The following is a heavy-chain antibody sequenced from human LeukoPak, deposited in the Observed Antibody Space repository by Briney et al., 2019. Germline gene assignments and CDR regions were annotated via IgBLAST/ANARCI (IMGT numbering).Heavy chain of an antibody. D-gene: IGHD3-22*01. CDR1: GFSLSTSGVG. CDR3: AHSVKGVVVITRGYYFDY. J-gene: IGHJ4*02. CDR2: IYWDDDK. V-gene: IGHV2-5*02. Sequence: SGPTLVNPTQTLTLTCTFSGFSLSTSGVGVGWIRQPPGKALEWLALIYWDDDKRYSPSLKSRFTITKDTSKNQVVLIMTNMDPVDTATYYCAHSVKGVVVITRGYYFDYWGQGTLVTVSS.